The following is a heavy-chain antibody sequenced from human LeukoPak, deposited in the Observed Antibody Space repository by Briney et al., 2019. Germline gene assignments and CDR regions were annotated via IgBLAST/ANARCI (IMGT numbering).Heavy chain of an antibody. V-gene: IGHV1-69*13. CDR2: IIPIFGTA. Sequence: SVKVSCKASGGTFSSYAISWVRQAPGQGLEWMGGIIPIFGTANYAQKFQGRVTITADESTSTAYMELSSLRSEDTAVYYCARGGPLRFLEWLSFWGQGTPVTVSS. J-gene: IGHJ4*02. D-gene: IGHD3-3*01. CDR3: ARGGPLRFLEWLSF. CDR1: GGTFSSYA.